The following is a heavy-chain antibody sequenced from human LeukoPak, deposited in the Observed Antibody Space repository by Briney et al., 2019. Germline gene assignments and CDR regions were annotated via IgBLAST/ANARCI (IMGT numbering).Heavy chain of an antibody. CDR1: GFTFSSFG. CDR3: ARWGRWLHRYYFDY. Sequence: PGGSLRLSCAASGFTFSSFGMSWVRQAPGKGLEWVSYISSSGSTIYYADSVKGRFTISRDNAKNSLYLQMNSLRAEDTAVYYCARWGRWLHRYYFDYWGQGTLVTVSS. CDR2: ISSSGSTI. J-gene: IGHJ4*02. V-gene: IGHV3-48*04. D-gene: IGHD5-24*01.